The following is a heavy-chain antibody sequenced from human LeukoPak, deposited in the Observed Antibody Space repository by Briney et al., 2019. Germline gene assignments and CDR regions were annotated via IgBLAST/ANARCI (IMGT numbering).Heavy chain of an antibody. D-gene: IGHD3-3*01. CDR1: GFTFDDYA. CDR2: ISWDGGST. CDR3: AKDSFPKITIFGVVTPDYYYYMDV. V-gene: IGHV3-43D*03. Sequence: GGSLRLSCAASGFTFDDYAMHWVRQAPGKGLEWVSLISWDGGSTYYADSVKGRFTISRDNSKNSLYLQMNSLRAEDTALYYCAKDSFPKITIFGVVTPDYYYYMDVWGKGTTVTVSS. J-gene: IGHJ6*03.